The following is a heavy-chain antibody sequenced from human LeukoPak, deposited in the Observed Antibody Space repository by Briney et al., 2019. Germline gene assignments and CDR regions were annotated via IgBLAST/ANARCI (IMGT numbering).Heavy chain of an antibody. CDR3: ARDLRGIEAFDY. Sequence: PGGSLRLPCAASGFTFSSYSMNCVRHAPGEGLEGVSYISSSSSTIFYADSVKGRFTISRDNAKNSLYLQKNSLRAEDTAVYYCARDLRGIEAFDYWGQGTLVTVSS. V-gene: IGHV3-48*01. CDR1: GFTFSSYS. J-gene: IGHJ4*02. D-gene: IGHD6-25*01. CDR2: ISSSSSTI.